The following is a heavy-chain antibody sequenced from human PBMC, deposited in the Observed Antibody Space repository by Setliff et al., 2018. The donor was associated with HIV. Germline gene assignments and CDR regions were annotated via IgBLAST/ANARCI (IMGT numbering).Heavy chain of an antibody. D-gene: IGHD3-16*01. CDR2: IFYTGST. Sequence: PSETLSLTCTVSGGSISSGGYYWSWIRQHPGKGLEWIGSIFYTGSTDYNPSLKSRVTISVDRSRNQFSLTLSSVTAADTAVYYCARDIIGNYGWNYWGQGTLVTVSS. CDR1: GGSISSGGYY. J-gene: IGHJ4*02. V-gene: IGHV4-39*07. CDR3: ARDIIGNYGWNY.